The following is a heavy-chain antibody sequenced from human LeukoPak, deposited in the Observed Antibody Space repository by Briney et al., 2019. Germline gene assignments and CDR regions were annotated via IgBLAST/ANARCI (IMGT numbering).Heavy chain of an antibody. CDR2: ISWNSGNI. V-gene: IGHV3-9*01. J-gene: IGHJ5*02. Sequence: PGGSLRLSCAASGFTFDDYAMHGVRQAPGRGLEWVSGISWNSGNIVYADSVKGRFTISRDNAKNSLYLQMNSLRPEDTAFYYCVKGATSSWYDWFDPWGQGTLVTVSS. D-gene: IGHD6-13*01. CDR3: VKGATSSWYDWFDP. CDR1: GFTFDDYA.